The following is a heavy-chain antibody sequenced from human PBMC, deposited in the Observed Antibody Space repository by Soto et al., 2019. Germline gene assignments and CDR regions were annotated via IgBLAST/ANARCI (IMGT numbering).Heavy chain of an antibody. Sequence: QVQLVESGGDVVQPGRSLRLSCAASGFTFSIFGMHWVRQAPGKGLEWVAAIGYDGSNKYYGDSVGGRFNISRDTSKHTLYLQMNGLRPEDTAVYYCAKMVWHGSGSATFDYWGQGPLVTVSS. CDR1: GFTFSIFG. J-gene: IGHJ4*02. D-gene: IGHD3-10*01. V-gene: IGHV3-30*18. CDR3: AKMVWHGSGSATFDY. CDR2: IGYDGSNK.